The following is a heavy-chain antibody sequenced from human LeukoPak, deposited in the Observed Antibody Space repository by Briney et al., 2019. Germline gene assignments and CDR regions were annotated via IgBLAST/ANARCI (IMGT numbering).Heavy chain of an antibody. Sequence: PSETLSLTCTVSGGSISSYYWSWLRQPPGKGLEWIGYIYYSGSTNYNPSLKSRVTISVDTSKNQFSLKLSSVTAADTAVYYCARVGDYYGSGSYYKRGYYYYYMDVWGKGTTVTIPS. CDR2: IYYSGST. CDR3: ARVGDYYGSGSYYKRGYYYYYMDV. J-gene: IGHJ6*03. CDR1: GGSISSYY. V-gene: IGHV4-59*01. D-gene: IGHD3-10*01.